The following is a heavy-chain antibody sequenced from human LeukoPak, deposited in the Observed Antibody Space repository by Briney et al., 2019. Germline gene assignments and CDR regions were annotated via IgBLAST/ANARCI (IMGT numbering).Heavy chain of an antibody. CDR3: ARDHGSDWHYFDY. Sequence: GGSLRLSCAASGFTFSSYEMNWVRQAPGKGLEWVSYVSSSGNTIYYADSVKGRFTISRDNAKNSLYLQMNSLRAEDTAVYYCARDHGSDWHYFDYWGQGTLVTVSS. CDR1: GFTFSSYE. CDR2: VSSSGNTI. D-gene: IGHD6-19*01. J-gene: IGHJ4*02. V-gene: IGHV3-48*03.